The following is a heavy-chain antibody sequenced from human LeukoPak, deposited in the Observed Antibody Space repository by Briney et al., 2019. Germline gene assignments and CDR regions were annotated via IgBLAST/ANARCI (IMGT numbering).Heavy chain of an antibody. CDR3: AIILRQQLVQSDY. CDR1: GGTFSSYA. V-gene: IGHV1-69*05. J-gene: IGHJ4*02. D-gene: IGHD6-13*01. Sequence: SVKVSCKASGGTFSSYAISWVRQAPGQGLEWMGRIIPIFGTANYAQKFQGRVTITTDESTSTAYMELSSLRSEDTAVYYCAIILRQQLVQSDYWGQGALVTVSS. CDR2: IIPIFGTA.